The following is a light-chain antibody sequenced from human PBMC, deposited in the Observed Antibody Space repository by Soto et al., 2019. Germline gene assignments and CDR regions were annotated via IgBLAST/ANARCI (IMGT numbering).Light chain of an antibody. V-gene: IGKV1-5*01. J-gene: IGKJ1*01. CDR3: QQSYSTLPWT. CDR1: QSISSW. Sequence: DIQMTQSPSTLSASVGDRVTITCRASQSISSWLAWYQQKPGKAPKLLIYDASSLESGVPSRFSGSGSGTDFTLTISSLQPEDFATYYCQQSYSTLPWTFGQGTKVDI. CDR2: DAS.